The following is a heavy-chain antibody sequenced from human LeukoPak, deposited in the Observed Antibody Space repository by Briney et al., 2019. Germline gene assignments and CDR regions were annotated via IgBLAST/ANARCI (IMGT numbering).Heavy chain of an antibody. CDR2: ISGSGDST. V-gene: IGHV3-23*01. CDR1: GFTFSNYA. CDR3: AKGSSGWYGYFEY. Sequence: GGSLRLSCAASGFTFSNYAMSWVRQAPGKGPEWVSGISGSGDSTYYADSVKGRFTISRDNSKNTVYLQMNSLRAEDTAVYYCAKGSSGWYGYFEYWGQGTLVTVSS. J-gene: IGHJ4*02. D-gene: IGHD6-19*01.